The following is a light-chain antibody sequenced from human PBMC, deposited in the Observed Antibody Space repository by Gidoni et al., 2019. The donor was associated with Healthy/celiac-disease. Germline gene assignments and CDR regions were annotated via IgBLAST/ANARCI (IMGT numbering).Light chain of an antibody. Sequence: AIRMTQSPSSFSASTGDRVTITCRASQGISSYLAWYQQKPGKAPKLLIYAGSTLQSGVPSRFSGSGSGTDFTLTISCLQSEDFATYYCQQYYSYPPYTFGQGTKLEIK. V-gene: IGKV1-8*01. J-gene: IGKJ2*01. CDR3: QQYYSYPPYT. CDR2: AGS. CDR1: QGISSY.